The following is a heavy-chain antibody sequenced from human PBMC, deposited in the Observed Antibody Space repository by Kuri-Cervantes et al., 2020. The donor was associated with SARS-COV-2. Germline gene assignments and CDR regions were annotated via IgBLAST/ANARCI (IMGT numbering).Heavy chain of an antibody. J-gene: IGHJ4*02. CDR3: VRDGDHWNFDY. CDR1: GFTFSSYA. V-gene: IGHV3-74*01. Sequence: ETLSLTCAASGFTFSSYAMSWVRQAPGKGLEWVSRIKPDGSYTNNADSVKGRFTLSRDNAKNMLFLQMNSLRAEDTAVYYCVRDGDHWNFDYWGQGTLVTVSS. D-gene: IGHD1-1*01. CDR2: IKPDGSYT.